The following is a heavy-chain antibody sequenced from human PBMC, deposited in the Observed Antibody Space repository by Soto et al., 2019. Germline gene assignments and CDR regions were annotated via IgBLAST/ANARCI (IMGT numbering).Heavy chain of an antibody. V-gene: IGHV4-59*01. CDR2: LYYSGNT. D-gene: IGHD6-19*01. Sequence: QVQLQESVPGLVKPSETLSLTCTVSGDFISSFYWSWIRQAPGKGLEWIGCLYYSGNTKYNPSLESRVTISVDTSKNQISLNLTSVTAADTAVYYCASKRPESSGWFGWYFDVWGRGTLVTVSS. CDR3: ASKRPESSGWFGWYFDV. J-gene: IGHJ2*01. CDR1: GDFISSFY.